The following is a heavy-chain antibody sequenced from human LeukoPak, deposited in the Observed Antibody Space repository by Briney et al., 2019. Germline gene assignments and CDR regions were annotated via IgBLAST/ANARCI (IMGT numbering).Heavy chain of an antibody. CDR2: ISAYNGNT. J-gene: IGHJ5*02. CDR1: GYTFTSYG. D-gene: IGHD2-15*01. CDR3: ARDTPKCSGGSCYCFDP. V-gene: IGHV1-18*01. Sequence: GASVKVSCKASGYTFTSYGISWVRQAPGQGLEWMGWISAYNGNTNYAQKLQGRVTMTTDTSTSTAYMELRSLRSDDTAVYYCARDTPKCSGGSCYCFDPWGQGTLVTVSS.